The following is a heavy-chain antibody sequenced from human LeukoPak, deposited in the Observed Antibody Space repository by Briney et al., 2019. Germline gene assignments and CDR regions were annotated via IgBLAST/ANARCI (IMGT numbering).Heavy chain of an antibody. D-gene: IGHD6-13*01. V-gene: IGHV3-53*01. CDR3: ARVLSIAAAGTSWFDP. J-gene: IGHJ5*02. Sequence: GGSLRLSCAASGFTVSSNYMSWVRQAPGKGLEWVSVIYSGGSTYYADSVKGRFTISRDNSKNTLYLQMNSLRAEDTAVYYCARVLSIAAAGTSWFDPWGQGTLVTVSS. CDR1: GFTVSSNY. CDR2: IYSGGST.